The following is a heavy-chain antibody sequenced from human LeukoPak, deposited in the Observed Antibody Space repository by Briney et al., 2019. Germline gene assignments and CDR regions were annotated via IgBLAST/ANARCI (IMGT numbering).Heavy chain of an antibody. CDR2: IYYSGST. CDR1: GGSMSSGGFY. CDR3: ARSTSTVAIN. V-gene: IGHV4-31*03. Sequence: SETLSLTCSVAGGSMSSGGFYWGWIRQHPEKGLEWIGYIYYSGSTNYNPSLKSRLTISIDTSKNQFSLNLSSVTAADTAVYYCARSTSTVAINWGQGTLVTVSS. D-gene: IGHD4-11*01. J-gene: IGHJ4*02.